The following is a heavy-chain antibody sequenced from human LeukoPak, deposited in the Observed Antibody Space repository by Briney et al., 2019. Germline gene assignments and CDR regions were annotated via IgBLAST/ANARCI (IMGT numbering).Heavy chain of an antibody. J-gene: IGHJ4*02. CDR3: ARVRYSSGWYWAPPFDY. D-gene: IGHD6-19*01. CDR1: GSSVSSGSYY. V-gene: IGHV4-61*01. Sequence: SETLSLTCTVSGSSVSSGSYYWSWIRQPPGKGLEWIGYIYYSGSTNYNPSLKSRVTISVDTSKNQFSLKLSSVTAADTAVYYCARVRYSSGWYWAPPFDYWGQGTLVTVSS. CDR2: IYYSGST.